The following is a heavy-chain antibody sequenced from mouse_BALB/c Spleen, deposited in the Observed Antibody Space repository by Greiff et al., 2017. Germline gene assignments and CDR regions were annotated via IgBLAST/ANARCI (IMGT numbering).Heavy chain of an antibody. D-gene: IGHD2-4*01. CDR1: GYTFTSYW. CDR3: TRGGITTYWYFDV. Sequence: EVHLVESGTVLARPGASVKMSCKASGYTFTSYWMHWVKQRPGQGLEWIGAIYPGNSDTSYNQKFKGKAKLTAVTSTSTAYMELSSLTNEDSAVYYCTRGGITTYWYFDVWGAGTTVTVSS. CDR2: IYPGNSDT. J-gene: IGHJ1*01. V-gene: IGHV1-5*01.